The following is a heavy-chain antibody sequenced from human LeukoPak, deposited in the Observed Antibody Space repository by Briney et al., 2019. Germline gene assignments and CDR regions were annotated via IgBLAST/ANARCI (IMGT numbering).Heavy chain of an antibody. CDR1: GGTFSSYA. CDR3: ARDRITGTTENWFDP. CDR2: IIPNLGIA. V-gene: IGHV1-69*04. D-gene: IGHD1-7*01. J-gene: IGHJ5*02. Sequence: ASVKVSCKASGGTFSSYAISWVRQAPGQGLEWMGRIIPNLGIANYAQKFQGRVTITADKSTSTAYMELSSLRSEDTAVYYCARDRITGTTENWFDPWGQGTLVTVSS.